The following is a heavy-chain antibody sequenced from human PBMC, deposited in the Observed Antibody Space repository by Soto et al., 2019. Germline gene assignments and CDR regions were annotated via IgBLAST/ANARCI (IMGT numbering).Heavy chain of an antibody. Sequence: GASVKVSCKASGYTFTSYGISWVRQAPGQGLEWMGWISAYNGETIYAQKFQGRVTMTEDTSTDTAYMELSSLRSEDTAVYYCATDLALIVGATLTFAFDIWGQGTMVTVSS. J-gene: IGHJ3*02. CDR2: ISAYNGET. V-gene: IGHV1-18*01. CDR1: GYTFTSYG. D-gene: IGHD1-26*01. CDR3: ATDLALIVGATLTFAFDI.